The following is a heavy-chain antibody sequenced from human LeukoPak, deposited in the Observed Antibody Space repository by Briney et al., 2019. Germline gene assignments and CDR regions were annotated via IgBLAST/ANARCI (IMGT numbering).Heavy chain of an antibody. J-gene: IGHJ4*02. D-gene: IGHD3-10*01. CDR1: GFTFSSYG. CDR3: TTYYYGSGDY. Sequence: GGSLRLSCAASGFTFSSYGMHWVRQAPGKGLEWVGRTISKTNGGTTQYAAPVKGRFSISRDDSENTLYLQMNSLKTEDTAVYYCTTYYYGSGDYRGQGTLVTVSS. V-gene: IGHV3-15*01. CDR2: TISKTNGGTT.